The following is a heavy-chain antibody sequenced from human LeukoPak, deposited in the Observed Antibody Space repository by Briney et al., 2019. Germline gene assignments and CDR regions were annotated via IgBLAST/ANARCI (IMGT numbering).Heavy chain of an antibody. D-gene: IGHD1-26*01. Sequence: SETLSLTCAVYGGSFSGYYWSWIRQPPGKGLEWIGEINHSGSTNYNPSLKCRVTISVDTSKNQFSLKLSSVTAADTAVYYCARSFDSGSYYFDYWGQGTLVTVSS. J-gene: IGHJ4*02. V-gene: IGHV4-34*01. CDR3: ARSFDSGSYYFDY. CDR1: GGSFSGYY. CDR2: INHSGST.